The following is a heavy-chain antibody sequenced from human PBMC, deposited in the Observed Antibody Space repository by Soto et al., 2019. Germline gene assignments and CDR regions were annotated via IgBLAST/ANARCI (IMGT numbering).Heavy chain of an antibody. CDR3: TRDQGIAVAGQTVTFDP. D-gene: IGHD6-19*01. CDR1: GFTFGDYA. CDR2: IRSKAYGGTT. J-gene: IGHJ5*02. Sequence: GGSLRLSCTASGFTFGDYAMSWFRQAPGKGLEWVGFIRSKAYGGTTEYAASVKGRFTISRDDSKSIAYLQMNSLKTEDTAVYYCTRDQGIAVAGQTVTFDPWGQGTLVTVSS. V-gene: IGHV3-49*03.